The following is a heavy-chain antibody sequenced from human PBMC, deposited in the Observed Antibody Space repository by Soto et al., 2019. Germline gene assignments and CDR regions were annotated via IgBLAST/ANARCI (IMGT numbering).Heavy chain of an antibody. CDR1: GFTFSDYY. D-gene: IGHD4-17*01. CDR2: ISWNSENI. CDR3: AKDMKWGGMTTIHYFDS. J-gene: IGHJ4*02. Sequence: PGGSLRLSCAASGFTFSDYYMSWIRQAPGKGLEWVSDISWNSENINYADSVKGRFTISRDNAKSSLFLQMNSLRPDDTALYYCAKDMKWGGMTTIHYFDSWGQGTLVTVSS. V-gene: IGHV3-11*03.